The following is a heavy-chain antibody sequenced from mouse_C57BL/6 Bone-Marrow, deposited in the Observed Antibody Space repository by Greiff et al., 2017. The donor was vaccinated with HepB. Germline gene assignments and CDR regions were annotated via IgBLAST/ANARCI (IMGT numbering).Heavy chain of an antibody. V-gene: IGHV1-64*01. CDR1: GYTFTSYW. D-gene: IGHD1-1*01. J-gene: IGHJ2*01. CDR3: ARKYYYYFDY. Sequence: QVQLQQPGAELVKPGASVKLSCKASGYTFTSYWMHWVKQRPGQGLEWIGMIHPNSGSTNYNEKFKSKATLTVEKSSSTVYLELSRLTSDDSAVYYCARKYYYYFDYWGQGTTLTVSS. CDR2: IHPNSGST.